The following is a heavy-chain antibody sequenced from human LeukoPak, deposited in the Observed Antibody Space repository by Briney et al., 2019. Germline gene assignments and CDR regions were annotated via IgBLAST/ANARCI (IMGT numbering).Heavy chain of an antibody. Sequence: SETLSLTRTVSGGSISSYYWSWIRQPAGKGLEWIGRIYTSGSTNYNPSLKSRVTMSVDTSKNQFSLKLSSVTAADTAVYYCAREGDYDFWSGSNFDYWGQGTLVTVSS. J-gene: IGHJ4*02. CDR1: GGSISSYY. D-gene: IGHD3-3*01. CDR2: IYTSGST. V-gene: IGHV4-4*07. CDR3: AREGDYDFWSGSNFDY.